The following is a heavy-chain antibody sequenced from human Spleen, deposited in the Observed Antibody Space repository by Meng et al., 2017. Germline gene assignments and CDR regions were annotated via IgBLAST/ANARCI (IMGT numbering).Heavy chain of an antibody. Sequence: QVQLQQWGTGLLKPSETLSLPCPDKCGSISSGDNYWSWIRQPPGKGLEWIGYTYYSGNTYYNPSLKSRVAMSVDTSKNQFYLRLSSVTAADTAVYYCARWYCSGGTCYFIDYWGQGTLVTVSS. CDR1: CGSISSGDNY. CDR3: ARWYCSGGTCYFIDY. D-gene: IGHD2-15*01. J-gene: IGHJ4*02. CDR2: TYYSGNT. V-gene: IGHV4-30-4*01.